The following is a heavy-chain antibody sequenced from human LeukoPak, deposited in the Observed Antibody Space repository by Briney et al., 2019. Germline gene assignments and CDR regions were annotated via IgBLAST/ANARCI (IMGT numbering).Heavy chain of an antibody. J-gene: IGHJ4*02. D-gene: IGHD2-2*02. CDR1: GYTFTSYA. CDR3: ARGGYTSFDY. V-gene: IGHV1-18*01. Sequence: ASVKVSCKPSGYTFTSYALSWVRQAPGQGLEWMGWISTYSGNTNYAQKLQGRITMTIETSTSTAYMELRSLRSDDTAVYYCARGGYTSFDYWGQGTLVTVSS. CDR2: ISTYSGNT.